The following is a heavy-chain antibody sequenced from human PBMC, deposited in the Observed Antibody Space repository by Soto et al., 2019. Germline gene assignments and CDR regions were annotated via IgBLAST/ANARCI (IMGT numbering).Heavy chain of an antibody. V-gene: IGHV3-21*01. CDR2: IRGFSPYT. CDR1: GFPFGENA. D-gene: IGHD2-15*01. J-gene: IGHJ6*02. Sequence: GGSLRLSCAASGFPFGENAMSWVRQAPGKGLEWVSAIRGFSPYTFYADSVKGRFTISRDNAKNSLYLQMNSLRAEDTAVYYCARDRGYDAHDYYYNAMDVWGQGTMVTVSS. CDR3: ARDRGYDAHDYYYNAMDV.